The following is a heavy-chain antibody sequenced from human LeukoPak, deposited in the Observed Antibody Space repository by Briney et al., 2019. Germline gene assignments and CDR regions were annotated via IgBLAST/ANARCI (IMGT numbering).Heavy chain of an antibody. D-gene: IGHD1-26*01. V-gene: IGHV1-18*01. CDR2: IGADSGNT. Sequence: ASVMVSCKASGHTFTKFGITWVRQAPGQGLEWMGWIGADSGNTNYAQKFQGRVTLSIDTSTSTAYIELRTLGSDDTAVYFCAKNRGATWWDLVDYWGQGTLVTVSS. CDR3: AKNRGATWWDLVDY. J-gene: IGHJ4*02. CDR1: GHTFTKFG.